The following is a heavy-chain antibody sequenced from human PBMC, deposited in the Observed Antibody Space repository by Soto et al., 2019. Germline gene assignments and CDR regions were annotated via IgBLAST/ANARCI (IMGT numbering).Heavy chain of an antibody. CDR2: MNEDGSEI. CDR3: ARDVGFDYAN. D-gene: IGHD2-2*01. J-gene: IGHJ4*02. CDR1: GFNFRGYW. Sequence: EVQLVESGGALVQPGGSLRISCVVSGFNFRGYWMSWVRQAPGKGLEWVATMNEDGSEIYYVGSVKGRFAISRDNDENSLYLQMNYVSAEDTGVYFCARDVGFDYANWGQGTLVTVSS. V-gene: IGHV3-7*01.